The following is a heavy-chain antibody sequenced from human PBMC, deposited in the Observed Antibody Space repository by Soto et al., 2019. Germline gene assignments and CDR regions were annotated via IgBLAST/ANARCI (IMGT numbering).Heavy chain of an antibody. CDR2: ISGSGGNT. CDR3: AKSITARPFDY. J-gene: IGHJ4*02. CDR1: GFSFSSYA. Sequence: TGGSLRLSCAASGFSFSSYAMSWVRQAPGKGLEWVSAISGSGGNTYYADSVKGRFTISRDNSKNTLYLQMNSLRAEDTAVYYCAKSITARPFDYWGQGALVTVSS. D-gene: IGHD6-6*01. V-gene: IGHV3-23*01.